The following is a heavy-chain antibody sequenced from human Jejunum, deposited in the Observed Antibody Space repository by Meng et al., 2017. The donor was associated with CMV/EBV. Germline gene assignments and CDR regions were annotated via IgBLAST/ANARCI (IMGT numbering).Heavy chain of an antibody. D-gene: IGHD1-26*01. J-gene: IGHJ4*02. V-gene: IGHV1-2*02. Sequence: EYTFTDYYIHWVRQAPGQGLEWMGWINPNTGGTNYAQKFQGRVTMTRDTSTNTAYMELTRLRSDDTALYYCAKDGGSYLDYYLDYWGQGTLVTVSS. CDR3: AKDGGSYLDYYLDY. CDR2: INPNTGGT. CDR1: EYTFTDYY.